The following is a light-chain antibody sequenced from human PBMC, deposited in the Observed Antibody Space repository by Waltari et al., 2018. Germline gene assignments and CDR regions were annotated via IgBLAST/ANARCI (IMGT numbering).Light chain of an antibody. J-gene: IGKJ5*01. Sequence: DIQMTQSPSSLYASVGDRVNMTCRASQTISSYLIWYRQKPGKPPNLLIYAASNLHTGVPSRFSGSGSGTDFTLTISEIQPDDFATYYCQQSYNSPITFGQGTRLEIQ. CDR3: QQSYNSPIT. CDR1: QTISSY. CDR2: AAS. V-gene: IGKV1-39*01.